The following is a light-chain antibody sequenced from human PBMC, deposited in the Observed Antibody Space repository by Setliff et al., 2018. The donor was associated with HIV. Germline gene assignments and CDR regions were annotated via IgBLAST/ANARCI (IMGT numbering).Light chain of an antibody. CDR2: EVS. CDR3: CSYAGSSTPYV. Sequence: QSALTQPASVSGSPGQSITISCTGTSSDVGSYNLVSWYRQHPGKAPKLMIYEVSKRPSGVSNRFSGSKSGNTASLTISGLQAEAEADYYCCSYAGSSTPYVFGTGTKVTVL. CDR1: SSDVGSYNL. V-gene: IGLV2-23*02. J-gene: IGLJ1*01.